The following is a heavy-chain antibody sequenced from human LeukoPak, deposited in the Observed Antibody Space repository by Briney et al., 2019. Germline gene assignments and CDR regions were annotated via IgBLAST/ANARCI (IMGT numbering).Heavy chain of an antibody. CDR1: RHTLTELS. Sequence: ASVKVSCKASRHTLTELSMHWVRQAPGKGLEWMGGFDPEDGETIYAQKFQGRVTMTEDTSTDTAYMELSSLRSEDTAVYYCATRHQGYYDSGFDYWGQGTLVTVSS. D-gene: IGHD3-10*01. V-gene: IGHV1-24*01. CDR2: FDPEDGET. CDR3: ATRHQGYYDSGFDY. J-gene: IGHJ4*02.